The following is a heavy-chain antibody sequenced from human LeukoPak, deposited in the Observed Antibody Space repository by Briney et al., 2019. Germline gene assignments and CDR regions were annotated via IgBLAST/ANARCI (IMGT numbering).Heavy chain of an antibody. CDR2: IKQDGSEK. D-gene: IGHD2-15*01. CDR3: VRDSRSPGDY. V-gene: IGHV3-7*01. Sequence: GGSLRLSCAASGFTFSSYWMSWVRQAPGKGLEWVANIKQDGSEKSYVDSVKGRSTISRDKAKNSLYLQMSSLRAEDTAVYYCVRDSRSPGDYWGQGTLVTVSS. CDR1: GFTFSSYW. J-gene: IGHJ4*02.